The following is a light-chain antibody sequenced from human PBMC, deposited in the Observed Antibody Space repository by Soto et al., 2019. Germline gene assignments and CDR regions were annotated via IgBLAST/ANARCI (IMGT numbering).Light chain of an antibody. CDR2: DVS. CDR1: SSDVGGYNY. Sequence: QSALTQPASVSASPGRSIAISCTGTSSDVGGYNYVSWYQQHPGKAPKLMIYDVSNRPSGVSNRFSGSKSGNTASLTISGLQAEDEADYYCSSYTSSTTDVFGTGTKLTVL. V-gene: IGLV2-14*01. J-gene: IGLJ1*01. CDR3: SSYTSSTTDV.